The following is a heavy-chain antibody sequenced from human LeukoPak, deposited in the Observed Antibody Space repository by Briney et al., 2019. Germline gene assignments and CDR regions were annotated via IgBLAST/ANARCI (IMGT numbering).Heavy chain of an antibody. CDR1: GFTLSSYA. CDR2: ISYDGSNK. Sequence: QPGGSLRLSCAASGFTLSSYAIHWVRQAPAKGLEWVAVISYDGSNKYYADSVKGRFTISRDNSKNTLYLEVISLTAEDTAVYYCAKDDAWLRFGEWSQGTLVTVSS. D-gene: IGHD3-10*01. V-gene: IGHV3-30*04. J-gene: IGHJ4*02. CDR3: AKDDAWLRFGE.